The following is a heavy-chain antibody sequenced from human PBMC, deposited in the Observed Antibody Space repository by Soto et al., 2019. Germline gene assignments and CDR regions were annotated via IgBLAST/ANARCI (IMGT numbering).Heavy chain of an antibody. J-gene: IGHJ3*02. V-gene: IGHV3-30*18. CDR1: GFTFSSYC. CDR3: AKDKLVGATAVANAFDI. D-gene: IGHD1-26*01. CDR2: ISYDGSNK. Sequence: PGGSLRLSCAASGFTFSSYCIHWVRQAPCKGLEWVAVISYDGSNKYYADSVKGRFTISRDNSKNTLYLQMNSLRAEETAVYYCAKDKLVGATAVANAFDIWGQGTMVTVSS.